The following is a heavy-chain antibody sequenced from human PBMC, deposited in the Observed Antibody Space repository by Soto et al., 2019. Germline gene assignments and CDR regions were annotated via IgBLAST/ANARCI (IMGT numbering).Heavy chain of an antibody. Sequence: QVQLVQSGAGVKKPGASVRVSCKASGYTFTGYYMHWVRQAPGQGLEWMGWINPNSGGTNYAQKFQGSVTMTRDMSISTAYMVLSRLTSDDTAVYYCARDRVAAAGTHYNWFDPWGQGTLVTVSS. CDR1: GYTFTGYY. CDR3: ARDRVAAAGTHYNWFDP. J-gene: IGHJ5*02. CDR2: INPNSGGT. D-gene: IGHD6-13*01. V-gene: IGHV1-2*02.